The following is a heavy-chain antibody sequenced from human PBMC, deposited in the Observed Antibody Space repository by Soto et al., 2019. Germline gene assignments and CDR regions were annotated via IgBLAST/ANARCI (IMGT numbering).Heavy chain of an antibody. CDR2: IYYRGGT. D-gene: IGHD3-22*01. Sequence: QVQLQESGPGLVKPSQTLSLTCTVSGGSISSGDYYWSWIRQPPGTAREWIGYIYYRGGTYYNPSHKGRVTTSVDTSKNQFSLKLSSVTAADTAVYYCSLGDSSGYWLQNSGQGTLVTVSS. J-gene: IGHJ1*01. CDR1: GGSISSGDYY. V-gene: IGHV4-30-4*01. CDR3: SLGDSSGYWLQN.